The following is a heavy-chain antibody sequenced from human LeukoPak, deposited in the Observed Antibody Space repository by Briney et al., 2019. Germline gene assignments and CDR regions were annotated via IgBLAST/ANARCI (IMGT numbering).Heavy chain of an antibody. J-gene: IGHJ2*01. V-gene: IGHV4-39*07. D-gene: IGHD2-2*01. Sequence: SETLSLTCTVSDGSISSATYYWGWIRQPPNKGLDWIGSFFYTGSTYYSPSLKSRVTISVGTSENQVSLKLSSVTAADTAVYYCARVGRPHIVVVPAAVPYWYFDLWGRGTLVTVSS. CDR2: FFYTGST. CDR1: DGSISSATYY. CDR3: ARVGRPHIVVVPAAVPYWYFDL.